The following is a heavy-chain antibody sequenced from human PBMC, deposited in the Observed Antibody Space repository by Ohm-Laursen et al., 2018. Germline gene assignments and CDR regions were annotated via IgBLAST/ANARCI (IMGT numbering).Heavy chain of an antibody. CDR3: ARDRGLAY. CDR2: ISPGGDSV. D-gene: IGHD3-10*01. CDR1: GFTFSSYD. J-gene: IGHJ4*02. V-gene: IGHV3-23*01. Sequence: SPRLSCAASGFTFSSYDVSWVRQAPGKGLEWVSVISPGGDSVYYADSVKGRFTISRDNSKNTLYLQMNSLIAEDTAAYYCARDRGLAYWGQGTQVTVSS.